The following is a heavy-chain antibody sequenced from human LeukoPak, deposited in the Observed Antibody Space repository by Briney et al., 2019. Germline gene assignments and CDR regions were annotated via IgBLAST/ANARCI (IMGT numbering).Heavy chain of an antibody. Sequence: GGSLRLSCAASGFTFTNYGMHWVHQAPGKGLEWVAMISYDGNTKYYADSVKGRFTISRDNSKNTLSLQMNSLRAEDTAVYFCARDPSLRVTLDYWGQGTRVTVSS. V-gene: IGHV3-33*01. CDR1: GFTFTNYG. D-gene: IGHD5/OR15-5a*01. J-gene: IGHJ4*02. CDR3: ARDPSLRVTLDY. CDR2: ISYDGNTK.